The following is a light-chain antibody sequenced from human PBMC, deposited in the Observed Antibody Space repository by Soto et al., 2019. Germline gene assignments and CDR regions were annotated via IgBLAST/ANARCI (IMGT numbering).Light chain of an antibody. CDR2: KVS. J-gene: IGKJ2*01. CDR1: QSLVYSDGNTY. CDR3: MQGIHRPYT. Sequence: DVVMTQSPLSLPVTLGQPASISCRSSQSLVYSDGNTYLSWFQQRPGQSPRRLIYKVSNRDSGVPDRFSGSGSGTDFTPEISRVEAEDVGTYYCMQGIHRPYTFGQGTKLEI. V-gene: IGKV2-30*01.